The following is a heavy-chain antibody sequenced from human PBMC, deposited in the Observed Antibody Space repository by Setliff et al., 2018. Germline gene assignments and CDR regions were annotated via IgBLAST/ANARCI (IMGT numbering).Heavy chain of an antibody. CDR3: AKTRGSNWNFFYYMDV. CDR1: GFTFSSYA. J-gene: IGHJ6*03. CDR2: ISGSGGST. D-gene: IGHD1-1*01. Sequence: SLRLSCAASGFTFSSYAMSWVRQAPGKGLEWVSAISGSGGSTYYADSVKGRFTISRDNSKNTLYLQMNSLRAEDTAVYYCAKTRGSNWNFFYYMDVWGKGTTVTVSS. V-gene: IGHV3-23*01.